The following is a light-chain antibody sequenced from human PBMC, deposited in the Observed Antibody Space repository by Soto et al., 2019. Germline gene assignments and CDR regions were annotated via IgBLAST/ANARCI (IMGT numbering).Light chain of an antibody. V-gene: IGKV1-39*01. J-gene: IGKJ4*01. CDR1: QSVSTY. CDR3: QQSYSTPLT. Sequence: DIPMTQSPSSLSASVGARVTITCRASQSVSTYLNWYQHKPGKAPKLLIYAASSLQSGVPSRFSGSGSGTDFTLTISSLQPEDFATYYCQQSYSTPLTFGGGTKVEIK. CDR2: AAS.